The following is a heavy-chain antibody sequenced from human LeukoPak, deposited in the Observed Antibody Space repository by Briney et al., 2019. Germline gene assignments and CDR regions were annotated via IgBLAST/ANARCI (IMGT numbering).Heavy chain of an antibody. V-gene: IGHV1-18*01. CDR1: GYTFPSYG. CDR2: ISAYNGNT. D-gene: IGHD3-3*01. CDR3: ARSPPYIDFWSGKGLLDY. J-gene: IGHJ4*02. Sequence: GASVKVSCKASGYTFPSYGFTWVRQAPGQGLEWMEWISAYNGNTKYAQKLQGRVTMTTDTSTSTAYMELRSLRSDDTAMYYCARSPPYIDFWSGKGLLDYWGQGTLVTVSS.